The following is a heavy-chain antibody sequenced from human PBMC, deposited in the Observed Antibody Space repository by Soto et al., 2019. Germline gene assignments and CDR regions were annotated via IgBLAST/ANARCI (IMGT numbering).Heavy chain of an antibody. D-gene: IGHD3-3*01. J-gene: IGHJ6*02. V-gene: IGHV3-23*01. CDR2: ISGSGGTT. CDR1: GFTFENYA. CDR3: AKDSWAIFGVPAGEYYAMDV. Sequence: VGSLRLSCVASGFTFENYAMSWVRQAPGKGLEWVSAISGSGGTTYYSDSVKGRFTISRDNSKNTVYLQMNDLRVEDAAEYFCAKDSWAIFGVPAGEYYAMDVWGQGTTVTVSS.